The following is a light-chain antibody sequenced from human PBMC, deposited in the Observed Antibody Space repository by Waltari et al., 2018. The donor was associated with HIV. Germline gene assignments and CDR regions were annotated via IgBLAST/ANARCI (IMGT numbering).Light chain of an antibody. CDR2: DVI. V-gene: IGLV2-11*01. Sequence: QSALPQPRSVSGSPGQPVTIPCTGPSMEFGAYAFVSWYQQHPGKAPRLMIFDVISRPSGVPDRFSGSKSGSTASLTISGLQAEDEADYYCSSYAGSYIWVFGGGTKLTVL. J-gene: IGLJ3*02. CDR1: SMEFGAYAF. CDR3: SSYAGSYIWV.